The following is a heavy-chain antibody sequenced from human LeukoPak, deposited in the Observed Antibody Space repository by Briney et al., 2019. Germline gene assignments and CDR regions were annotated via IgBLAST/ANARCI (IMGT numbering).Heavy chain of an antibody. CDR2: ISYDGSNK. CDR1: GFTFSSYG. CDR3: AKGQGQMVRGVYFDY. V-gene: IGHV3-30*18. D-gene: IGHD3-10*01. Sequence: GGSLRLSCAASGFTFSSYGMHWVRQAPGKGLEWVAVISYDGSNKYYADSVKGRFTISRDNSKNTLYLQMNSLRAEDTAVYYCAKGQGQMVRGVYFDYWGQGTLVTVSS. J-gene: IGHJ4*02.